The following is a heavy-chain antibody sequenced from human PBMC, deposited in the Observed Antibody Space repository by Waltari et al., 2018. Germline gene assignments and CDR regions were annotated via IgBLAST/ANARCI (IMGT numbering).Heavy chain of an antibody. D-gene: IGHD1-26*01. J-gene: IGHJ4*01. CDR1: GFTFRNYE. Sequence: EVQLVESGGGLVQPGGSLRLLCAASGFTFRNYEMNWVRQAPGEGLEWVSYIRSGASTIFYADSVKGRFTISRDNAKNSVYLEMNSLRADDTAIYYCARGEGGANEYWGQGTLVTVSS. CDR3: ARGEGGANEY. CDR2: IRSGASTI. V-gene: IGHV3-48*03.